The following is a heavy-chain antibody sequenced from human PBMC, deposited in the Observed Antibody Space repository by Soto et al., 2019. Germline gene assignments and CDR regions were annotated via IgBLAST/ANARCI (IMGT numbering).Heavy chain of an antibody. V-gene: IGHV4-31*03. Sequence: QVQLQESGPGLVKPSQTLSLTCTVSGGSISSGGYFWSWIRQHPGQGLEWIGFIYYSGSTYYNPSRQSRVTISVDTSKNQCSLKLSSVTAADTAVYYCAREGAAPYYYYGMDVWGQGTTVTVSS. D-gene: IGHD6-6*01. CDR2: IYYSGST. CDR1: GGSISSGGYF. CDR3: AREGAAPYYYYGMDV. J-gene: IGHJ6*02.